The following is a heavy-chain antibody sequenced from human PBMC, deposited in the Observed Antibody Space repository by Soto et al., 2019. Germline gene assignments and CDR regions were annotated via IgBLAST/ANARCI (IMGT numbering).Heavy chain of an antibody. CDR2: ISSSSSYI. Sequence: EVQLVESGGGLVKPGGSLRLSCAASGFTFSSYSMNWVRQAPGKGLEWVSSISSSSSYIYYADSVKGRFTISRDNAKNSLYLQMNSLRAEDTAVYYCARVLRCSSTSCYDAFDIWCQGTMVTVSS. CDR1: GFTFSSYS. CDR3: ARVLRCSSTSCYDAFDI. D-gene: IGHD2-2*01. V-gene: IGHV3-21*01. J-gene: IGHJ3*02.